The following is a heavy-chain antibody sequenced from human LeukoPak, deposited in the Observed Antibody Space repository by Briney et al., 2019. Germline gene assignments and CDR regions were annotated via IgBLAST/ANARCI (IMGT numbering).Heavy chain of an antibody. CDR2: ISYDGSNK. CDR3: ATPPDIAVASLKTDY. Sequence: PGRSLRLSCAASGFTFSSYAMHWVRQAPGKGLEWVAVISYDGSNKYYADSVKGRFTISRDNSKNTLYLQMNSLRAEDTAVYYCATPPDIAVASLKTDYWGQGTLVTVSS. CDR1: GFTFSSYA. J-gene: IGHJ4*02. D-gene: IGHD6-19*01. V-gene: IGHV3-30*04.